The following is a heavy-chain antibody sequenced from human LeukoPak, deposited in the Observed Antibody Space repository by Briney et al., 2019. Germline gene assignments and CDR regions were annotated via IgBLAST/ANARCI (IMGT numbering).Heavy chain of an antibody. CDR1: GFTFSGSA. CDR2: IKQDGSDK. CDR3: ARDIIAVAGTAYYYMDV. D-gene: IGHD6-19*01. Sequence: GGSLRLSCAASGFTFSGSAMHWVRQAPGKGLEWVANIKQDGSDKYYVDSVEGRFTISIDNARNSLYLQMNSLRAEDTAVYYCARDIIAVAGTAYYYMDVWGKGTTVTVSS. J-gene: IGHJ6*03. V-gene: IGHV3-7*01.